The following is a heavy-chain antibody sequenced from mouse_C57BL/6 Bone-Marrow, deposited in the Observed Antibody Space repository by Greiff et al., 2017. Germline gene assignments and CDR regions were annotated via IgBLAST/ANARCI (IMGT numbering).Heavy chain of an antibody. CDR2: INPSRGYT. J-gene: IGHJ3*01. V-gene: IGHV1-4*01. CDR3: TRLARFAY. CDR1: GYTFTSYT. Sequence: VQLQESGAELARPGASVKMSCKASGYTFTSYTMHWVKQRPGQGLEWIGYINPSRGYTKYNQKFKDKATLTADKSSSKADMQLNSLTSEDSAVYYFTRLARFAYWGQGALVTVSA.